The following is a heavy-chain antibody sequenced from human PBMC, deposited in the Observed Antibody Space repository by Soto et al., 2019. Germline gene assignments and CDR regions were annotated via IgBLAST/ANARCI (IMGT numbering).Heavy chain of an antibody. Sequence: PSETLALTCTVSGGSISSYYWSWIRQPPGKGLEWIGYIYYSGSTNYNPSLKSRVTISVDTSKNQFSLKLSSVTAADTAVYYCARRYGGNLDYWGQGTLVTVSS. J-gene: IGHJ4*02. CDR1: GGSISSYY. CDR2: IYYSGST. CDR3: ARRYGGNLDY. D-gene: IGHD1-26*01. V-gene: IGHV4-59*08.